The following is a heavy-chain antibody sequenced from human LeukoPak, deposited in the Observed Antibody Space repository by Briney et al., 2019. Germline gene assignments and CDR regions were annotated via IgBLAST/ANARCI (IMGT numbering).Heavy chain of an antibody. J-gene: IGHJ6*03. CDR2: ISAYNGNT. V-gene: IGHV1-18*01. CDR3: ARQKNAYYYYYYMDV. CDR1: GYTFTSYG. Sequence: EASVKVSCKASGYTFTSYGISWVRQAPGQGLEWMGWISAYNGNTNYAQKLQGRVTMTTDTSTSTAYMELRSLRSDDTAVYYCARQKNAYYYYYYMDVWGKGTTVTVSS.